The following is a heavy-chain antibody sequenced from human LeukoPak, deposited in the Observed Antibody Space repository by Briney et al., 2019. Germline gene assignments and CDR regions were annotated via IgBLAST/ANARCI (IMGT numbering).Heavy chain of an antibody. D-gene: IGHD3-3*01. CDR3: ARGTPRFLEWLFFDY. CDR1: GYSFASYW. V-gene: IGHV5-51*01. J-gene: IGHJ4*02. CDR2: IYPGDSDT. Sequence: GESLKISCKGSGYSFASYWIGWVRQMPGKGLEWMGIIYPGDSDTRYSPSFQGQVTTSADKSISTAYLQWSSLKASDTAMYYCARGTPRFLEWLFFDYWGQGTLVTVSS.